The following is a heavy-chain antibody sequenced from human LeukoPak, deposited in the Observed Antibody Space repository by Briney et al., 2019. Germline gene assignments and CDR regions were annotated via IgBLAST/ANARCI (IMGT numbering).Heavy chain of an antibody. D-gene: IGHD4-17*01. J-gene: IGHJ5*02. Sequence: PSETLSLTCAVYGGSFSGYYWSWIRQPPGKGLEWIGEINHSGSTNYNPSLKGRVTISVDTSKNQFSLKLSSVTAADTAVYYCARSMTTVTTGWFDPWGQGTLVTVSS. CDR3: ARSMTTVTTGWFDP. CDR1: GGSFSGYY. CDR2: INHSGST. V-gene: IGHV4-34*01.